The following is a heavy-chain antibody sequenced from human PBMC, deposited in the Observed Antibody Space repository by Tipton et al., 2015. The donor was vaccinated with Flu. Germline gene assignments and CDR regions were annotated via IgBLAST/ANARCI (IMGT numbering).Heavy chain of an antibody. CDR2: INQNSGGT. Sequence: QLVQSGAEVKRPGASMKVSCKVSGYTFTGYYLHWVRQAPGQGLEWMGWINQNSGGTHYAQKFQGRVTMTRDTSINTAYMGLSSLMSDDTAFYYCARGGSYRQYEYWGQGMLVTVSS. D-gene: IGHD3-16*02. V-gene: IGHV1-2*02. CDR1: GYTFTGYY. J-gene: IGHJ4*02. CDR3: ARGGSYRQYEY.